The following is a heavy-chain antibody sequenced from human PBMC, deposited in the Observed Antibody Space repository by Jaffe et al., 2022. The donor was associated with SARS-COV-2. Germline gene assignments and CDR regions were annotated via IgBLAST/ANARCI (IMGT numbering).Heavy chain of an antibody. J-gene: IGHJ4*02. V-gene: IGHV4-34*01. D-gene: IGHD3-10*01. CDR2: SKHSGGT. CDR1: GGSFSGYY. Sequence: QVQLQQWGAGLLKPSETLSLTCAVYGGSFSGYYWAWIRQPPGKGLEWIGESKHSGGTNYNPSLKSRVTISVDTSRNQFSLRLTSVTAADTAVYYCARGPWVVRGVIMTNLDYWGQGTQVTVSS. CDR3: ARGPWVVRGVIMTNLDY.